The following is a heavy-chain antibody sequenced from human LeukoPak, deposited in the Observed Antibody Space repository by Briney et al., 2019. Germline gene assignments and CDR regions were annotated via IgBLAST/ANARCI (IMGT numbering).Heavy chain of an antibody. J-gene: IGHJ4*02. Sequence: PGGSLRLSCAGSGFPFSSYPISWVRQPPGKGLEWVSAITASGDSTYSADSVKGRFTISRDNSKNTLYLQMNSLRAEDTAVYYCAKVAGGYGNDYWGQGTLVTVSS. D-gene: IGHD5-18*01. CDR3: AKVAGGYGNDY. CDR1: GFPFSSYP. CDR2: ITASGDST. V-gene: IGHV3-23*01.